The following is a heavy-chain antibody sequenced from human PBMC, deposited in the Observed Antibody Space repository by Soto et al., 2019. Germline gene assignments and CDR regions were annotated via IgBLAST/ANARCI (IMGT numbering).Heavy chain of an antibody. V-gene: IGHV4-59*01. Sequence: SETLSLTCTVSGGSISSYYWSWIRQPPGKGLEWIGYIYYSGSTNYNPSLKSRVTISVDTSKNQFSLKLSSVTAADTAVYYCAREVNYDFWSGSAWFDPWGQGTLVTVSS. J-gene: IGHJ5*02. D-gene: IGHD3-3*01. CDR1: GGSISSYY. CDR3: AREVNYDFWSGSAWFDP. CDR2: IYYSGST.